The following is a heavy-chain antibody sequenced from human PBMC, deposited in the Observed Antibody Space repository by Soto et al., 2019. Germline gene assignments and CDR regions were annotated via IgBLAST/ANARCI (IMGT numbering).Heavy chain of an antibody. V-gene: IGHV3-30*18. CDR2: ISYDGSNK. CDR1: GFTFSSYG. CDR3: AKIVVVPAALGGFDY. D-gene: IGHD2-2*01. Sequence: PGGSLRLSCAASGFTFSSYGMHWVRQAPGKGLEWVAVISYDGSNKYYADSVKGRFTISRDNSKNTLFLQMNSLRAEDTAVYYCAKIVVVPAALGGFDYWGQGTLVTVSS. J-gene: IGHJ4*02.